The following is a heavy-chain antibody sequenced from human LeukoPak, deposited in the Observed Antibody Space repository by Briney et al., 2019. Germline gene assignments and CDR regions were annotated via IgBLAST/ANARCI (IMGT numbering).Heavy chain of an antibody. V-gene: IGHV4-61*08. J-gene: IGHJ6*03. D-gene: IGHD3-3*01. CDR2: IYYSGST. Sequence: SETLSLTCTVSGGSISSGGYYWSWIRQPPGKGLEWIGYIYYSGSTNYNPSLKSRVTISVDTSKNQFSLKLSSVTAADTAVYYCARAYYDFWSGYIGTPDYYMDVWGKGTTVTVSS. CDR3: ARAYYDFWSGYIGTPDYYMDV. CDR1: GGSISSGGYY.